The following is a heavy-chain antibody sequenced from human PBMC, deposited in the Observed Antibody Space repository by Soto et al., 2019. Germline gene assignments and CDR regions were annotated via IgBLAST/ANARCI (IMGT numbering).Heavy chain of an antibody. Sequence: QVQLQESGPGLVKPSGTLSLTCAVSGGSISSSNWWSWVRQPPGKGLEWIGEIYHSGSTNYNPSLKSRVTISVDKSKNQFSLKLSSVTAADTAVYYCARSQIHITMIERGYYYYGMDVWGQGTTVTVSS. D-gene: IGHD3-22*01. CDR1: GGSISSSNW. J-gene: IGHJ6*02. V-gene: IGHV4-4*02. CDR2: IYHSGST. CDR3: ARSQIHITMIERGYYYYGMDV.